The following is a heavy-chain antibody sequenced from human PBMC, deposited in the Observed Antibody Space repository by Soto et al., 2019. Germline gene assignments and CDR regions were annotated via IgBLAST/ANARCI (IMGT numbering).Heavy chain of an antibody. CDR3: AMGQGGYSYGEVGY. CDR1: GYTFTSYA. D-gene: IGHD5-18*01. V-gene: IGHV1-3*01. J-gene: IGHJ4*02. CDR2: INAGNGNT. Sequence: VQLVQSGAEVKKPGASVKVSCKASGYTFTSYAMHWVSQAPGQRLEWMGWINAGNGNTKYSQKFQGRVTITRDTSASTAYMELSSLRSEDTAVYYCAMGQGGYSYGEVGYCGQGTLVTVSS.